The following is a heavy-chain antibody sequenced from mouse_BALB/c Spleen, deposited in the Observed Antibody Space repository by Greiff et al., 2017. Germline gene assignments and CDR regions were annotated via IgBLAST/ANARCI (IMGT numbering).Heavy chain of an antibody. V-gene: IGHV1S56*01. CDR2: IYPGNVNT. CDR1: GYTFTSYY. D-gene: IGHD2-12*01. J-gene: IGHJ4*01. Sequence: VQLQQSGPELVKPGASVRISCKASGYTFTSYYIHWVKQRPGQGLEWIGWIYPGNVNTKYNEKFKGKATLTADKSSSTAYMQLSSLTSEDSAVYFCARSRRDYYAMDYWGQGTSVTVSS. CDR3: ARSRRDYYAMDY.